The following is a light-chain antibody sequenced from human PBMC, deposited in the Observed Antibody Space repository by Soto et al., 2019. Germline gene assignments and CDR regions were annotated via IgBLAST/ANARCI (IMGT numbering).Light chain of an antibody. CDR1: SGDVGGYKY. Sequence: QSALSQAASVSGSPGQSITISCTGTSGDVGGYKYVSWYQQYPGKAPKLMIYEVNYRPSGVSNRFSGSKSGNTAALTISGLQAEDEADYYCSSYRSGSPKIFGSGTTVTVL. J-gene: IGLJ1*01. CDR3: SSYRSGSPKI. CDR2: EVN. V-gene: IGLV2-14*01.